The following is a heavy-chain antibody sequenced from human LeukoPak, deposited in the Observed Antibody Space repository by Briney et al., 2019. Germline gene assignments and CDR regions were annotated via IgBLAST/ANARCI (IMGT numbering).Heavy chain of an antibody. CDR3: ARLAGAGSSGFDY. CDR1: GFTFSSYA. D-gene: IGHD1-26*01. Sequence: GGSLRLSCAASGFTFSSYAMSWVRQAPGKGLEWVSAISGSGGSTYYADSVKGRFTISRDNSKNTLYLQMSSLRAEDTAVYYCARLAGAGSSGFDYWGQGTLVTVSS. CDR2: ISGSGGST. J-gene: IGHJ4*02. V-gene: IGHV3-23*01.